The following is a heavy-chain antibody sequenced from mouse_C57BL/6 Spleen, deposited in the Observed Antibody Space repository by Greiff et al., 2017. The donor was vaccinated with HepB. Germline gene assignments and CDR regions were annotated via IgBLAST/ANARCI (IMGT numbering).Heavy chain of an antibody. J-gene: IGHJ3*01. CDR1: GYTFTSYW. CDR3: ASPYGYDEGGFAY. Sequence: VQLQQPGAELVKPGASVKLSCKASGYTFTSYWMQWVKQRPGQGLEWIGEIDPSDSYTNYNQKFKGKATLTVDTSSSTAYMQLSSLTSEDSAVYYCASPYGYDEGGFAYWGQWTLVTVSA. CDR2: IDPSDSYT. D-gene: IGHD2-2*01. V-gene: IGHV1-50*01.